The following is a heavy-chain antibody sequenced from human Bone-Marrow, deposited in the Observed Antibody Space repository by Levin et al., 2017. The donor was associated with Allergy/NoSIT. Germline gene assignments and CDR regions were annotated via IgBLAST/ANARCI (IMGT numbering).Heavy chain of an antibody. CDR1: GYSFSTYW. Sequence: KGGESLKISCKGSGYSFSTYWIGWVRQMPGKGLEWMGIIYPDDSDTRYSPSFEGQVTISADKSISTAYLQWSSLEPSDTAMYYCARQRPTGWYTGWFDPWGQGTQVTVSS. D-gene: IGHD6-19*01. V-gene: IGHV5-51*01. CDR2: IYPDDSDT. J-gene: IGHJ5*02. CDR3: ARQRPTGWYTGWFDP.